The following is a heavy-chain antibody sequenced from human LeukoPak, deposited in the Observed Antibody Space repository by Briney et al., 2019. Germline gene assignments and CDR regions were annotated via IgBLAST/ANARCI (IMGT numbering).Heavy chain of an antibody. CDR1: GFTFTTYA. J-gene: IGHJ6*02. Sequence: GGSLRLSCAASGFTFTTYAMTWVRQAPGKGLEWVSAISNSGGNTYYADSVKGRFTISRDNSKNTLYLQMNSLRAEDTAVYYCAKDLGRGSYYLVGDYYYGMDVWGQGTTVTVSS. V-gene: IGHV3-23*01. CDR3: AKDLGRGSYYLVGDYYYGMDV. CDR2: ISNSGGNT. D-gene: IGHD3-10*01.